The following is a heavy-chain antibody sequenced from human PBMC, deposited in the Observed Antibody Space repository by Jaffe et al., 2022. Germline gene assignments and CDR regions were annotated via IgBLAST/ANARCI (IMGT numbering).Heavy chain of an antibody. Sequence: QVQLQESGPGLVKPSQTLSLTCTVSGGSISSGSYYWSWIRQPAGKGLEWIGRIYTSGSTNYNPSLKSRVTISVDTSKNQFSLKLSSVTAADTAVYYCARERDNEQWLVYPIWYFDLWGRGTLVTVSS. CDR3: ARERDNEQWLVYPIWYFDL. CDR1: GGSISSGSYY. V-gene: IGHV4-61*02. D-gene: IGHD6-19*01. CDR2: IYTSGST. J-gene: IGHJ2*01.